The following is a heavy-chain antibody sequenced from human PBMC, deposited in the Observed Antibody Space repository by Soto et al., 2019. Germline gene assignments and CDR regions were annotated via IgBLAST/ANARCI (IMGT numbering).Heavy chain of an antibody. J-gene: IGHJ4*02. V-gene: IGHV4-31*03. CDR1: GGSISSGGYY. CDR3: ARDRTPSSWYLSFDY. D-gene: IGHD6-13*01. Sequence: PSETLSLTCTVSGGSISSGGYYWSWIRQHPGKGLEWIGYIYYSGNTHYNPSLKSRVTISVDTSKNQFSLKLSSVTAADTAVYYCARDRTPSSWYLSFDYWGKGPLVSVSS. CDR2: IYYSGNT.